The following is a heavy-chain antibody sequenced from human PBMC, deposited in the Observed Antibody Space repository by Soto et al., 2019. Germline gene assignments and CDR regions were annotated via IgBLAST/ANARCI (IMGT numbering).Heavy chain of an antibody. CDR1: GYTFIGYY. D-gene: IGHD3-10*01. CDR2: INPNSGGT. Sequence: ASVKVSCKASGYTFIGYYIHWVRQAPGQGLEWMGWINPNSGGTNYAQRFQGWVTMTRDRSISTAYMELSRLKSDDTAVYYCARVGGGLASLGYYGMDVWGQGTTVTVSS. J-gene: IGHJ6*02. V-gene: IGHV1-2*04. CDR3: ARVGGGLASLGYYGMDV.